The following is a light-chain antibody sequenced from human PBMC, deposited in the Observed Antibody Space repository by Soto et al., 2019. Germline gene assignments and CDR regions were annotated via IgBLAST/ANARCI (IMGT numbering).Light chain of an antibody. CDR3: SSYTSSSTLYV. V-gene: IGLV2-14*01. CDR1: SSDVGGYNY. Sequence: HSVLTQPASVSGSPGQSITISCTGTSSDVGGYNYVSWYQQHPGKAPKLMIYDVSNRPSGVSNRFSGSKSGNTASLTISGLHAEDEADYSCSSYTSSSTLYVFGPGSKV. CDR2: DVS. J-gene: IGLJ1*01.